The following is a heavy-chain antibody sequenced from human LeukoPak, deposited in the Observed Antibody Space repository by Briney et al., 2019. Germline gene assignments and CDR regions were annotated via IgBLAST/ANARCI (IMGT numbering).Heavy chain of an antibody. CDR1: GFTFSSYA. Sequence: PGGSLRLSCAASGFTFSSYAMHWVRQAPGKGLEWVAVISYDGSNKYYRDSVKGRFTIFRDNSKNTLYLQLNSLRSEDTAVYSCARDTSIVDPAGYMDVWGKGTTVTVSS. CDR3: ARDTSIVDPAGYMDV. V-gene: IGHV3-30*04. D-gene: IGHD6-6*01. CDR2: ISYDGSNK. J-gene: IGHJ6*03.